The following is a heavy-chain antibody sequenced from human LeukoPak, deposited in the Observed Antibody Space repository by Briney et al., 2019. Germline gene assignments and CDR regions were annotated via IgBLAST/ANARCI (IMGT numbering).Heavy chain of an antibody. D-gene: IGHD3-10*01. J-gene: IGHJ4*02. Sequence: GASVKVSCKASGYTFSDHHIRWVRQAPGQGLEWMGWIHPNGHDTKYAQKFQGRMTMTTDTSISTAYMDLNRLTSDDTAVYYCSGHYGPGPVWDQGTLITASS. CDR2: IHPNGHDT. CDR3: SGHYGPGPV. V-gene: IGHV1-2*02. CDR1: GYTFSDHH.